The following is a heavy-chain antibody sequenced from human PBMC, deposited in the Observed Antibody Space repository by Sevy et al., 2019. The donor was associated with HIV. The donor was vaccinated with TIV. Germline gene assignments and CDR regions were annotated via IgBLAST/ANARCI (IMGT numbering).Heavy chain of an antibody. CDR1: GFTFSSYG. D-gene: IGHD6-19*01. V-gene: IGHV3-30*18. J-gene: IGHJ6*02. CDR3: AKADSSGFEVDGDYYYYYGMDV. Sequence: GGSLRLSCAASGFTFSSYGMHWVHQAPGKGLEWVAVISYDGSNKYYADSVKGRFTISRDNSKNTLYLQMNSLRAEDTVVYYCAKADSSGFEVDGDYYYYYGMDVWGQGTTVTVSS. CDR2: ISYDGSNK.